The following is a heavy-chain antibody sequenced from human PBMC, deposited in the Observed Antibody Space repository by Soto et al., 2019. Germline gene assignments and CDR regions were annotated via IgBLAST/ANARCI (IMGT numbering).Heavy chain of an antibody. J-gene: IGHJ5*02. CDR1: GFTFSRYA. V-gene: IGHV3-23*01. CDR2: ISNSGSSS. Sequence: PGGSLRLSCTASGFTFSRYAMSWVRQAPGKGLEWVSTISNSGSSSYSADSVKGRFTISIDNSKNTLYLQMHSLRGEDTALYHCARGLVAVSGLQWFDPWGQGTLVTVSS. CDR3: ARGLVAVSGLQWFDP. D-gene: IGHD2-21*02.